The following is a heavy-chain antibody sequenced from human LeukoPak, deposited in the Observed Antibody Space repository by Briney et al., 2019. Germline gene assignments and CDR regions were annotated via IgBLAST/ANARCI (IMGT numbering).Heavy chain of an antibody. CDR3: ARGMDGYGPDAFDI. Sequence: PGGSLRLSCAASGFTFNTYAMSWVRQAPGKGLEWVSVSGTYGRTQYADSVKGRFTISRDSSKNTLYLQINSLRVEDTAVYYCARGMDGYGPDAFDIWGQGTMVTVSS. CDR2: SGTYGRT. D-gene: IGHD5-24*01. J-gene: IGHJ3*02. V-gene: IGHV3-23*01. CDR1: GFTFNTYA.